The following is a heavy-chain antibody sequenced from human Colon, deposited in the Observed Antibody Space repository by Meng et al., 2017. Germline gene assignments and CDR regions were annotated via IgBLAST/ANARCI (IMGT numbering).Heavy chain of an antibody. CDR2: ISSSGSTI. V-gene: IGHV3-11*04. CDR3: ARDLKPDCVDTILVTVAGGGNTQDY. CDR1: GFTFSDYY. J-gene: IGHJ4*02. Sequence: GESLKISCAASGFTFSDYYMSWIRQAPGKGLEWVSYISSSGSTIDHADSVKGRFTISRDNAKNSLYLQMNSLRAEDTALYYCARDLKPDCVDTILVTVAGGGNTQDYWGQGTLVTVSS. D-gene: IGHD5-18*01.